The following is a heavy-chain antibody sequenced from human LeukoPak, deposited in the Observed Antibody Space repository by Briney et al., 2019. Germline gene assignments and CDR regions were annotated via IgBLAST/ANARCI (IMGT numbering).Heavy chain of an antibody. CDR2: INWNGGST. CDR3: ARGGPTIFGVVISPFDY. D-gene: IGHD3-3*01. J-gene: IGHJ4*02. CDR1: GFTFDDYG. V-gene: IGHV3-20*04. Sequence: GGSLRLSCAASGFTFDDYGMSWVRLAPGKGLEWVSGINWNGGSTGYADSVKGRFTISRDNAKNSLYLQMNSLRAEDTALYYCARGGPTIFGVVISPFDYWGQGTLVTVSS.